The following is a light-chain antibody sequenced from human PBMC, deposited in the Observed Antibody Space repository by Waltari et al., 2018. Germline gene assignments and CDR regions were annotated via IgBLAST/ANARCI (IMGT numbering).Light chain of an antibody. CDR2: DTS. CDR3: QQRNIWPLT. V-gene: IGKV3-11*01. CDR1: QSVSNS. J-gene: IGKJ4*01. Sequence: EVVLTQSPATLSLSPGEGATLSCRASQSVSNSLAWYQQKPGQPPRLLIYDTSNRASGIPARFSAGGSGTDFTLSITSLEPEDFAVYYCQQRNIWPLTFGGGTKVEIK.